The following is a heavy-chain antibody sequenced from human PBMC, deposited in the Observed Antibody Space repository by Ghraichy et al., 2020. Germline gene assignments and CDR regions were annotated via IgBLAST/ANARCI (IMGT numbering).Heavy chain of an antibody. CDR1: KYTFTGYY. J-gene: IGHJ6*02. D-gene: IGHD1-26*01. Sequence: ASVKVSCKASKYTFTGYYMHWVRQAPGQGLEWMGRINPNSGATNYAQKFQDRVTMTRDTSISTAYMELSRLRSDDTAVYYCASVHGIQGYYAMDVWGQGTTVTVSS. CDR3: ASVHGIQGYYAMDV. CDR2: INPNSGAT. V-gene: IGHV1-2*06.